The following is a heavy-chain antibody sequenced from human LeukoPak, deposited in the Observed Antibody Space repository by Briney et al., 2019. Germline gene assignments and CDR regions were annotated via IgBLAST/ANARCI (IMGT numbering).Heavy chain of an antibody. CDR2: INHSGST. CDR1: GGSFSGYY. D-gene: IGHD2-15*01. V-gene: IGHV4-34*01. J-gene: IGHJ4*02. Sequence: PSETLSLTCAVYGGSFSGYYWSWIRQPPGKGLEWIGEINHSGSTNYNPSLKSRVTISVDTSKNQFSLKLSSVTAADTAVYYCARGRLRATRRDYFDYWGQGTLVTVSS. CDR3: ARGRLRATRRDYFDY.